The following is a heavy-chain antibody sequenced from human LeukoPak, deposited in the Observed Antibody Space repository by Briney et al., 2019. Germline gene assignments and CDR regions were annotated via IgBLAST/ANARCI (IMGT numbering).Heavy chain of an antibody. Sequence: PGRSLRLSCAASGFTFSSYAMHWVRQAPGKGLEWVAVISYDGSNKYYADSVKGRFTISRDNSKNTLYLQMNSLRAEDTAVYYCARAYCSSTSCYGMYYYGMDVWGQGTTVTVSS. V-gene: IGHV3-30-3*01. D-gene: IGHD2-2*01. CDR2: ISYDGSNK. CDR1: GFTFSSYA. J-gene: IGHJ6*02. CDR3: ARAYCSSTSCYGMYYYGMDV.